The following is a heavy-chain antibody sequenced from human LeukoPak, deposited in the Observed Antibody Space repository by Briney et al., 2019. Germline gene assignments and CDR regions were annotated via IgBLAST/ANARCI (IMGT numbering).Heavy chain of an antibody. D-gene: IGHD6-13*01. CDR2: IYYSGST. CDR3: AREAAAGTYYFDY. CDR1: GGSNSSSSYY. J-gene: IGHJ4*02. Sequence: PSETLSLTCTVSGGSNSSSSYYWGWIRQPPGKGLEWIGSIYYSGSTYYNPSLKSRVTISVDTSKNQFSLKLSSVTAADTAVYYCAREAAAGTYYFDYWGQGTLVTVSS. V-gene: IGHV4-39*07.